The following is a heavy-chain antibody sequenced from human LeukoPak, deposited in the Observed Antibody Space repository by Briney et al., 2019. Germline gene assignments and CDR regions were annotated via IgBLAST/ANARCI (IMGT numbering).Heavy chain of an antibody. D-gene: IGHD3-22*01. CDR2: ISAYNGNT. CDR3: ARGMPPRRNYDSSGYYSYYFDY. J-gene: IGHJ4*02. CDR1: GYTFTSYG. Sequence: ASVKVSCKASGYTFTSYGISWVRQAPGQGLEWMGWISAYNGNTNYAQKFQGRVTMTTDTSTSTAYMELRSLRSGDTAVYYCARGMPPRRNYDSSGYYSYYFDYWGQGTLVTVSS. V-gene: IGHV1-18*01.